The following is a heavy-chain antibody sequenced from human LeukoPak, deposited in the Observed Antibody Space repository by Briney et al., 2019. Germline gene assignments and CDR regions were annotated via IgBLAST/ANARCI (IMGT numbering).Heavy chain of an antibody. CDR1: GFTGSNNY. J-gene: IGHJ4*02. CDR2: ISGSGGST. CDR3: AKDAELLQDY. V-gene: IGHV3-23*01. D-gene: IGHD4-23*01. Sequence: PGGSLRLSCAASGFTGSNNYVSWVRQAPGMGLEWVSAISGSGGSTYYADSVKGRFTISRDNSKNTLYLQMNSLRAEDTAVYYCAKDAELLQDYWGQGTLVTVSS.